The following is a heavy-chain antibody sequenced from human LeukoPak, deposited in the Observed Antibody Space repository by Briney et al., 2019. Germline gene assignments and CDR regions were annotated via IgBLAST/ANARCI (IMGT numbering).Heavy chain of an antibody. J-gene: IGHJ4*02. Sequence: ASVKVSCKASGYTFTSYGISWVRQAPGQGLEWMGWITAYNGNTNYAQMLQGRVTITADESTSTAYMELSSLRSEDTAVYYCARDKTYYGSGSYGTFSYWGQGTLVTVSS. CDR2: ITAYNGNT. CDR3: ARDKTYYGSGSYGTFSY. CDR1: GYTFTSYG. D-gene: IGHD3-10*01. V-gene: IGHV1-18*01.